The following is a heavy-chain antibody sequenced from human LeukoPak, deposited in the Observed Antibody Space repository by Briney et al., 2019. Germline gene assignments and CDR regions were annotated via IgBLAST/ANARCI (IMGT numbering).Heavy chain of an antibody. V-gene: IGHV3-23*01. Sequence: PGGSLRLSCAASGFTVGSYGMTWVRLAPGKGLEWVSAFSAAGGSAQYAESVKGRFTISRDNSKNSLYLQMNSLRDEDTAVYYCAKARIAAAGTGAFDVWGQGTIVTVPS. D-gene: IGHD6-13*01. J-gene: IGHJ3*01. CDR1: GFTVGSYG. CDR3: AKARIAAAGTGAFDV. CDR2: FSAAGGSA.